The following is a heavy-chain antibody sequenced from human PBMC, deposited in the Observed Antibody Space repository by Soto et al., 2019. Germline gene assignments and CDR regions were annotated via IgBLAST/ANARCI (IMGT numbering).Heavy chain of an antibody. CDR2: INHSGST. CDR1: GGSFSGYY. V-gene: IGHV4-34*01. J-gene: IGHJ6*02. Sequence: QVQLQQWGAGLLKPSETLSLTCAVYGGSFSGYYWSWIRQPPGKGLEWIGEINHSGSTNYNPSLKSRVTISVDTSKNQFSLKLSSVTAADTAVYYCARAMYGSGSYYHPSYYYGMDVWGQGTTVTVSS. D-gene: IGHD3-10*01. CDR3: ARAMYGSGSYYHPSYYYGMDV.